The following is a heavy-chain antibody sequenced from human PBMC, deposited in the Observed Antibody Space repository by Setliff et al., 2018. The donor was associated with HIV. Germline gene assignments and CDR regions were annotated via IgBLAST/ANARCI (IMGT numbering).Heavy chain of an antibody. J-gene: IGHJ1*01. CDR2: IYWNDDK. D-gene: IGHD3-9*01. Sequence: SGPTLVNPTQTLTLTCTLSGLSLNISDVGVGWLRRPPGKALEWLALIYWNDDKRYSPSLKSRVTVTKDTAKNQVVLTMTNMDPADTATYFCAHSPDTWYFGEYFRHWGQGTLVTVST. CDR3: AHSPDTWYFGEYFRH. V-gene: IGHV2-5*01. CDR1: GLSLNISDVG.